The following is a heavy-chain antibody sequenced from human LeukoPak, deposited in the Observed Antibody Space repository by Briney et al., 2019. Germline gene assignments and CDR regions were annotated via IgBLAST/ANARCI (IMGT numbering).Heavy chain of an antibody. CDR3: ARGSTGIAAAGHFDY. J-gene: IGHJ4*02. Sequence: SETLSLTCAVYGGSFGGYYWSWIRLPPGKGLEWIGEINHSGSTNYNPSLKSRVTISVDTSKNQFSLKLSSVTAADTAVYYCARGSTGIAAAGHFDYWGQGTLVTVSS. V-gene: IGHV4-34*01. CDR2: INHSGST. D-gene: IGHD6-13*01. CDR1: GGSFGGYY.